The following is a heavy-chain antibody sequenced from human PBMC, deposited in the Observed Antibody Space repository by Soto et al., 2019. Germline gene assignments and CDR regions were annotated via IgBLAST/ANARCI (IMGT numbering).Heavy chain of an antibody. Sequence: QLQLQESGPGLVKPSETLSLTCTVSGGSISSSSYYWGWIRQPPGKGLEWIGSIYYSGGTFYYPSLKSRVTISVDTSKNQFSLKLSSVTAADTAVYYCAGVVGYGMDVWGQGTTVTVSS. D-gene: IGHD2-8*01. CDR1: GGSISSSSYY. V-gene: IGHV4-39*01. CDR2: IYYSGGT. J-gene: IGHJ6*02. CDR3: AGVVGYGMDV.